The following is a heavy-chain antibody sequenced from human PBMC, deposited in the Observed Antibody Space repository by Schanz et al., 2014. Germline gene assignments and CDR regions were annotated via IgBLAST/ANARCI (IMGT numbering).Heavy chain of an antibody. CDR3: ARDGEAAAGCDS. V-gene: IGHV1-46*03. Sequence: QVQLVQSGAEVKKPGASVKVSCKASGYTFTSYYMHWVRQAPGQGLEWMGIINPSGGSTSYAQKCQGRVTMTRDTSTSTVYMELSSRRSEDTAVYYCARDGEAAAGCDSWGQGTLVTVSS. CDR2: INPSGGST. CDR1: GYTFTSYY. D-gene: IGHD6-13*01. J-gene: IGHJ4*02.